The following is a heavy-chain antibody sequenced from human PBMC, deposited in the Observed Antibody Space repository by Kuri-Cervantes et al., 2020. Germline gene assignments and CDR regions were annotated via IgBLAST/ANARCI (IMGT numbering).Heavy chain of an antibody. Sequence: GSLRLSCAASGFTVSSNYMSWVRQAPGKGLEWVSVIYSGGSTYYADPVKGRFTISRDNSKNTLYLQMNSLRAEDTAVYYCAKDVLGWYYYGSGTYSPYGMDVWGQGTTVTVSS. J-gene: IGHJ6*02. V-gene: IGHV3-53*01. CDR2: IYSGGST. D-gene: IGHD3-10*01. CDR1: GFTVSSNY. CDR3: AKDVLGWYYYGSGTYSPYGMDV.